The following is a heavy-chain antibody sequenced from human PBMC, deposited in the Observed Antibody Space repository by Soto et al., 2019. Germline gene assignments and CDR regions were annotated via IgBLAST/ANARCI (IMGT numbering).Heavy chain of an antibody. J-gene: IGHJ6*02. CDR2: ISYDGSNK. CDR1: GFTFSSYG. D-gene: IGHD3-22*01. CDR3: AKDPNLHYDSSGYYYNYYYGMDV. Sequence: LRLSCAASGFTFSSYGMHWVRQAPGKGLEWVAVISYDGSNKYYADSVKGRFTISRDNSKNTLYLQMNSLRAEDTAVYYCAKDPNLHYDSSGYYYNYYYGMDVWGQGTTVTVSS. V-gene: IGHV3-30*18.